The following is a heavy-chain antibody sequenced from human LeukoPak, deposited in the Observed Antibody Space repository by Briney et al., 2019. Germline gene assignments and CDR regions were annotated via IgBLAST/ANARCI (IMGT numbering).Heavy chain of an antibody. CDR1: GYTFTSYY. J-gene: IGHJ4*02. CDR2: INPSGGST. D-gene: IGHD6-19*01. CDR3: ARSPLEAAVAVMGDY. V-gene: IGHV1-46*01. Sequence: ASVKVSCKASGYTFTSYYMHWVRQAPGQGLEWMGIINPSGGSTSYAQKFQGRVTMTRDTSTSTVYMELSSLSSEDTAVYYCARSPLEAAVAVMGDYWGKGTLVTVSS.